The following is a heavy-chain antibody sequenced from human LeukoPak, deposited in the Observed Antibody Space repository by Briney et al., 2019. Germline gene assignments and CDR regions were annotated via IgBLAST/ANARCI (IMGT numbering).Heavy chain of an antibody. CDR2: ISYDGSNK. J-gene: IGHJ6*02. D-gene: IGHD3-22*01. CDR3: ARDLPAYDSSDYYYYGMDV. Sequence: PGGSLRLSCPASGFTFSSYAMHWVRQAPGKGLEWVAVISYDGSNKYYADSVKGRFTISRDNSKNTLYLQMNSLRAEDTAVYYCARDLPAYDSSDYYYYGMDVWGQGTTVTVSS. CDR1: GFTFSSYA. V-gene: IGHV3-30-3*01.